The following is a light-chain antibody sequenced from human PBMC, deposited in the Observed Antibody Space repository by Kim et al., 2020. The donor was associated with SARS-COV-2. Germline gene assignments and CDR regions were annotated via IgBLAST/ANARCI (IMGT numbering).Light chain of an antibody. V-gene: IGKV3-20*01. CDR3: HQYVSSPPT. J-gene: IGKJ4*01. CDR2: GDS. CDR1: RSVSNTY. Sequence: EIVLTQSPGTLSLSPGESATLSCRASRSVSNTYLAWYQQQPGQAPRLLMYGDSSRATDIPDRFSASGSGTDFTLTISRLEPADFAVYYCHQYVSSPPTFGGGTKVDIK.